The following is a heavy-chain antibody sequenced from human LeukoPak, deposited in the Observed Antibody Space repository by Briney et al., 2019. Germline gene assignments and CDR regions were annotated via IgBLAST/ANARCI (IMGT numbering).Heavy chain of an antibody. D-gene: IGHD2-2*02. CDR3: ARRVEPIDIVVVPAAIPPDGYFDL. Sequence: GESLKISCKGSGYSFTSYWIGWVRQMPGKGLEWMGIIYPGDSDTTYSPSFQDQVTISADKSISTAYLQWGSLKASDTAMYYCARRVEPIDIVVVPAAIPPDGYFDLWGRGTLITVSS. V-gene: IGHV5-51*01. CDR2: IYPGDSDT. CDR1: GYSFTSYW. J-gene: IGHJ2*01.